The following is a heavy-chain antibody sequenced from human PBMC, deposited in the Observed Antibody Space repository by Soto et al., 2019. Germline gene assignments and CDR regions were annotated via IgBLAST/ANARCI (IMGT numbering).Heavy chain of an antibody. CDR2: ISAYNGNT. CDR1: GYTFTSYG. J-gene: IGHJ6*02. V-gene: IGHV1-18*01. Sequence: GASVKVSCKASGYTFTSYGISWVRQAPGQGPEWMGWISAYNGNTNYAQKRQARFTMTTDTSTSTAYMELRSLRSDDTAVYYCAREVYCSGGSCLWDYYYYGMDVWGQGAKVTVSS. CDR3: AREVYCSGGSCLWDYYYYGMDV. D-gene: IGHD2-15*01.